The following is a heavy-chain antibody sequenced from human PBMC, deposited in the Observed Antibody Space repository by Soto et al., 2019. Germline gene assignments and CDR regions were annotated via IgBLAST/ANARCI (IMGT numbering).Heavy chain of an antibody. V-gene: IGHV1-3*01. J-gene: IGHJ4*02. CDR1: GYTFTSYA. CDR2: INAGNGNT. CDR3: AKVSGSSSWAIFDY. Sequence: ASVKVSCKASGYTFTSYAMHWVRQAPGQRLEWMGWINAGNGNTKYSQKFQGRVTITRDTSASTAYMELSSLRAEDTAVYYCAKVSGSSSWAIFDYWGQGTLVTVSS. D-gene: IGHD6-13*01.